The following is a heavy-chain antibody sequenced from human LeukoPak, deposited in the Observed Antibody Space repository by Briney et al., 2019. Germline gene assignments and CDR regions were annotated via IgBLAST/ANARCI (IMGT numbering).Heavy chain of an antibody. CDR1: GYTFTIYY. CDR3: ARVVITYSSGWYDY. Sequence: ASVNVSCKASGYTFTIYYMNWVRQAPGQGLEWMGRINPNGGSASYTHKFQGRVTMTRDTSTSTVYMELSSLRFEDTAVYYCARVVITYSSGWYDYWGQGTLVTVSS. CDR2: INPNGGSA. D-gene: IGHD6-19*01. V-gene: IGHV1-46*01. J-gene: IGHJ4*02.